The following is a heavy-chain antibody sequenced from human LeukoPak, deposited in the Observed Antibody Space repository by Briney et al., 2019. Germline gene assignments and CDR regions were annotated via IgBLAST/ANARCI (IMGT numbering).Heavy chain of an antibody. D-gene: IGHD2-2*01. CDR3: ARGRQSPRYCSSTSCYAWWFEP. V-gene: IGHV4-39*01. CDR2: IYYSGST. J-gene: IGHJ5*02. Sequence: PSETLSLTCTVSGGSISSSSYYWGWIRQPPGKGLEWIGSIYYSGSTYYNPSLKSRVTISVDTSKNQFSLKLSSVTAADTAVYYCARGRQSPRYCSSTSCYAWWFEPWGQGTLVTVSS. CDR1: GGSISSSSYY.